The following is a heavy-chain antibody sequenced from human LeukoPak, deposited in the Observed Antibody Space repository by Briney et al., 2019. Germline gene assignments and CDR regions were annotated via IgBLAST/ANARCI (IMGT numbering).Heavy chain of an antibody. CDR1: GASISGSGYY. J-gene: IGHJ4*02. CDR2: IYYSGST. Sequence: SETLSLTCAVSGASISGSGYYWGWIRQPPGKGLEWIGNIYYSGSTYYNASLQSRVTISIDTSKNQFSLKLSSVTAADTAVYYCASGSPRLRGVAGFDYWGQGTLVTVSS. CDR3: ASGSPRLRGVAGFDY. D-gene: IGHD6-19*01. V-gene: IGHV4-39*01.